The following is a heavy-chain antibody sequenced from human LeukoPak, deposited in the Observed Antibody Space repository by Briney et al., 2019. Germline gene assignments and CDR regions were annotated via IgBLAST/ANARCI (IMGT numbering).Heavy chain of an antibody. Sequence: TSETLSLTCTVSGGSVSSGSYYWSWIRQPPGRGLEWLGYIYYSGSTHYNPSLKSRVTMSVDTSKNQFSLKVSSVTAADTAVYFCARNYDRMDYWGQGTLVTVSS. V-gene: IGHV4-61*01. CDR3: ARNYDRMDY. D-gene: IGHD3-22*01. CDR1: GGSVSSGSYY. CDR2: IYYSGST. J-gene: IGHJ4*02.